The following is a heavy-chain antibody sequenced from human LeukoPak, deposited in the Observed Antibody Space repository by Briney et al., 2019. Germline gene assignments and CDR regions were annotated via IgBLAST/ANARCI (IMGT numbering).Heavy chain of an antibody. Sequence: ASVTVSCTASGGTFSSYAISWVRQAPGQGLEWMGGVIPIFGTANYAQKFQGRVTITADESTSTAYMELSSLRSEDTAVYYCARGVVVTAHWFDPWGQGTLVTVSS. V-gene: IGHV1-69*01. CDR2: VIPIFGTA. CDR1: GGTFSSYA. CDR3: ARGVVVTAHWFDP. J-gene: IGHJ5*02. D-gene: IGHD2-21*02.